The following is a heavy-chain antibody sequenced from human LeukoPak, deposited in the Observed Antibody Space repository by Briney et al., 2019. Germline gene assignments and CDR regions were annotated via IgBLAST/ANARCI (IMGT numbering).Heavy chain of an antibody. J-gene: IGHJ4*02. CDR2: IYTDGTT. V-gene: IGHV4-4*07. CDR3: ARDDYGKSDY. Sequence: SETLSLTCTVSGGSTSSYYWSWIRQPAGKGLEWIGHIYTDGTTNYNPSLKSRVTMSVDTSKNQFSLKLSSVTVADTAVYYCARDDYGKSDYWGQGTLVTVSS. CDR1: GGSTSSYY. D-gene: IGHD4-17*01.